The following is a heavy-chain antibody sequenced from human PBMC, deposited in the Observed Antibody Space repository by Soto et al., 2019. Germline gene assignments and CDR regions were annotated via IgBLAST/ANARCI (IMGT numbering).Heavy chain of an antibody. D-gene: IGHD3-22*01. J-gene: IGHJ5*02. CDR3: ARGVPYYYNSSGYPLNS. V-gene: IGHV1-69*06. CDR2: IIPLFATT. CDR1: GGPYSNFA. Sequence: GGSGKVSFKACGGPYSNFAINWVRQAPGHGLERMGAIIPLFATTNYAQKFQGRVTITADKSTTTDKSTTTAYMELTSLRSQDTAVYYCARGVPYYYNSSGYPLNSWGQGTTVTVSS.